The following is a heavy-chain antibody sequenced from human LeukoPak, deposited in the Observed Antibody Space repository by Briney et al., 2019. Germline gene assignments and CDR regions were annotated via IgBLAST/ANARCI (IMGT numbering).Heavy chain of an antibody. CDR3: ARGGSLRFGSRPVSWFDP. D-gene: IGHD3-10*01. Sequence: SETLSLTCTVSGGSLSSYYWSWIRQPPGKGLEWIGYIYYSGSTNYNPSLKSRVTISVDTSKNQFSLKLSSVTAADTAVYYCARGGSLRFGSRPVSWFDPWGQGTLVTVSS. J-gene: IGHJ5*02. V-gene: IGHV4-59*01. CDR1: GGSLSSYY. CDR2: IYYSGST.